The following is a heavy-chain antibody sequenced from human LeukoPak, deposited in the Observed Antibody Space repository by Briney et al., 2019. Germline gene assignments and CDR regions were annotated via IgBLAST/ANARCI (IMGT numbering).Heavy chain of an antibody. CDR1: GGSISSSSYY. D-gene: IGHD3-16*01. Sequence: SETLTLTCTVSGGSISSSSYYWGWIPQPPGKELEWIGSIYYSGSTYYNPSLKSRITISVDTSKNQFSLKLSSVTAADTAVYYCARLVKLGGEFDYWGQGTLVTVSS. CDR2: IYYSGST. CDR3: ARLVKLGGEFDY. V-gene: IGHV4-39*01. J-gene: IGHJ4*02.